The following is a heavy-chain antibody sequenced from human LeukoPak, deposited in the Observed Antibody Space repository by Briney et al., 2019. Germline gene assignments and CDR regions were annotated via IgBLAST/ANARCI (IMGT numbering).Heavy chain of an antibody. D-gene: IGHD5-12*01. V-gene: IGHV3-30*18. J-gene: IGHJ4*02. Sequence: GGSLRLSCAASGFTFSSYGVHWVRQAPGKGLDWVAVISYDGSNKYYADSVKGRFTISRDNSKNTLFLQMNSLRAEDTAVYYCAKGSNRGVATIDYWGQGTLVTVSS. CDR1: GFTFSSYG. CDR2: ISYDGSNK. CDR3: AKGSNRGVATIDY.